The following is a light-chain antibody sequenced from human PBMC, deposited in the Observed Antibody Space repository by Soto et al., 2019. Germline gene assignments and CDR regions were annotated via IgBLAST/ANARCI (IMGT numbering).Light chain of an antibody. CDR1: QGISSY. V-gene: IGKV1-27*01. CDR3: QKYNSAPFT. CDR2: AAS. Sequence: EIPMTQSPSSLSASVGDRVTITCLASQGISSYLAWYQQKQGKVPKLLIYAASTLQSGVPSRLNGSGSGTDFTLTISSLQPEDAATYYCQKYNSAPFTFGPGTQVDIK. J-gene: IGKJ3*01.